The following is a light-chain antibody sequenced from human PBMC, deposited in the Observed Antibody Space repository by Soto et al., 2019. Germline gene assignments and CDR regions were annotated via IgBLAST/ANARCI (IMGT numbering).Light chain of an antibody. V-gene: IGLV2-8*01. CDR1: ITDIGNYHY. CDR2: EVS. Sequence: QSVLTQPPSASGSPGQSVTISCTGTITDIGNYHYVSWYQQHPGKAPKLIIYEVSERPSGVPDRFSGSKSGNTASLTVSGLQAGDEADYYCSSYAGTKTLVFGGGTKLTVL. J-gene: IGLJ2*01. CDR3: SSYAGTKTLV.